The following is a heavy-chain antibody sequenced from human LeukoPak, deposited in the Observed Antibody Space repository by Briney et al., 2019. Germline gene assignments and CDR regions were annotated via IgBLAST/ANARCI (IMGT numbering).Heavy chain of an antibody. D-gene: IGHD4-11*01. Sequence: GGSLRLSCAASGVTLSSYAMSWARQAPGKGLEWVAVISNDGSITKYGDSVKGRFTISRDNSKNTLYVQMNSLRTDDAAVYYCAKSKSPYPMDYIFDFWGQGTLVTVSS. CDR2: ISNDGSIT. CDR1: GVTLSSYA. V-gene: IGHV3-30*18. J-gene: IGHJ4*02. CDR3: AKSKSPYPMDYIFDF.